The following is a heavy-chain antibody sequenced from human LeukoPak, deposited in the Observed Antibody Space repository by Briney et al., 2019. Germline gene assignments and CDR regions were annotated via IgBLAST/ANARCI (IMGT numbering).Heavy chain of an antibody. J-gene: IGHJ5*02. D-gene: IGHD3-22*01. Sequence: SETLSLTCTVSGYSISSGYYWGWIRQPPGKGLEWIGSIYHSGSTYYNPSLKSRVTISVDTSKNQFSLKLSSVTAADTAVYYCARADRAYYYDSSGYYVNWFDPWGQGTLVTVSS. CDR2: IYHSGST. V-gene: IGHV4-38-2*02. CDR3: ARADRAYYYDSSGYYVNWFDP. CDR1: GYSISSGYY.